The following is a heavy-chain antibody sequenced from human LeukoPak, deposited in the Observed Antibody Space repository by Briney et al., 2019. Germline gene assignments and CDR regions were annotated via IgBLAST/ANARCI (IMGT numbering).Heavy chain of an antibody. D-gene: IGHD2-15*01. J-gene: IGHJ4*02. CDR3: ARVGVDCSGGSCYYYFDY. CDR1: GFTFSSYW. CDR2: INSDGSST. Sequence: GGSLRLSCAASGFTFSSYWMHWVRQAPGKGLVWVSRINSDGSSTSYADSVKGRFTISRDNAKNTLYLQMNSLRAEDTAVYYCARVGVDCSGGSCYYYFDYWGQGTLVTVSS. V-gene: IGHV3-74*01.